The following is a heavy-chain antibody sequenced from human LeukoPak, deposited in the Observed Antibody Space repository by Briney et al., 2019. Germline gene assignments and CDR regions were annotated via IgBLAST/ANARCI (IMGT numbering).Heavy chain of an antibody. CDR1: GYTFPTYG. Sequence: ASVKVSCKNSGYTFPTYGITWVRQAPGQGLEWMGWISAYNGNTNLAQNLRGRVTLTTNRSTPSAYMELTRLSSDDTAIYYCARVACAHCTIDYRGQGTLVTVFS. CDR3: ARVACAHCTIDY. CDR2: ISAYNGNT. V-gene: IGHV1-18*01. J-gene: IGHJ4*02. D-gene: IGHD1-1*01.